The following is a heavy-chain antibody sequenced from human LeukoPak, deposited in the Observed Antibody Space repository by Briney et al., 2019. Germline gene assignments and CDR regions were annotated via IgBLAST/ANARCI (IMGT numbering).Heavy chain of an antibody. CDR2: ISDCGETT. CDR1: GFTFNNYA. J-gene: IGHJ4*02. CDR3: ARDYADYVGYFFFDY. D-gene: IGHD4-17*01. Sequence: PGGSLRLSCAASGFTFNNYAMIWVRQAPGKGLEWVSSISDCGETTYYADSAKGRFTISRDNSQNTFYLQMNSLRAEYTAVYYCARDYADYVGYFFFDYWGQGTLVTVSS. V-gene: IGHV3-23*01.